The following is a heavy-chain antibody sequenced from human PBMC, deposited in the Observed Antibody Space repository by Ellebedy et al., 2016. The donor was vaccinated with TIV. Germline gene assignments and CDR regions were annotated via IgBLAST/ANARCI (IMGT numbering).Heavy chain of an antibody. V-gene: IGHV3-48*02. CDR3: ARGVGRFGESPLDY. CDR1: GFTFSSYS. CDR2: ISSSSSTI. D-gene: IGHD3-10*01. Sequence: GESLKISCVASGFTFSSYSMNWVRQAPGKGLEWVSYISSSSSTIYYADSVKGRFTISRDNAKNSLYLQMNSLRDEDTAVYYCARGVGRFGESPLDYWGQGTLVTVSS. J-gene: IGHJ4*02.